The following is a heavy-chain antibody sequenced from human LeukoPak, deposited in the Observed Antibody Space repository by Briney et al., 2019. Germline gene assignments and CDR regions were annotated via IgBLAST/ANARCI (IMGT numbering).Heavy chain of an antibody. CDR2: ISIGGSAE. CDR3: ARDRVVVVPAVHYYYMDV. CDR1: GFTFSSYG. Sequence: PGGSLRLSCAASGFTFSSYGMNWVRQAPGKGLEWVSYISIGGSAEYYADSVKGRFTISRDNAKNSLFLQMNSLRAEDTAVYYCARDRVVVVPAVHYYYMDVWGKGATVTVSS. V-gene: IGHV3-48*03. J-gene: IGHJ6*03. D-gene: IGHD2-2*01.